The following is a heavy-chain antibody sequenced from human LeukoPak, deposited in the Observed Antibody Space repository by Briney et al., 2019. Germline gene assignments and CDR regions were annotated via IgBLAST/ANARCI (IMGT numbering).Heavy chain of an antibody. D-gene: IGHD3-10*01. CDR2: INHSGST. V-gene: IGHV4-34*01. CDR3: ARVFNYYGSGSYASDY. Sequence: SETLSLTCAVYGGSFSGYYWSWIRQPPGKGLEWIGEINHSGSTNYNPSLKSRVTTSVDTSKNQFSLKLSSVTAADTAVYYCARVFNYYGSGSYASDYWGQGTLVTVSS. J-gene: IGHJ4*02. CDR1: GGSFSGYY.